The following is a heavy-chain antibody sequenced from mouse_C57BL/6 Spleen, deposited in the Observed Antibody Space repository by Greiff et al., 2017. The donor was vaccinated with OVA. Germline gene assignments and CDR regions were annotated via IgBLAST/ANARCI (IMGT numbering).Heavy chain of an antibody. CDR3: ARHGYSNYPLDG. D-gene: IGHD2-5*01. Sequence: VKLQESGAELVKPWASVKLSYNASGYTFTEYTIHWVKQRSGQGLEWIGWFYPGSGSIKYNEKFKDKATLTADKSSSTVYMELSRFTSEDSAVYFCARHGYSNYPLDGWGKGTTVTVSS. V-gene: IGHV1-62-2*01. J-gene: IGHJ1*03. CDR1: GYTFTEYT. CDR2: FYPGSGSI.